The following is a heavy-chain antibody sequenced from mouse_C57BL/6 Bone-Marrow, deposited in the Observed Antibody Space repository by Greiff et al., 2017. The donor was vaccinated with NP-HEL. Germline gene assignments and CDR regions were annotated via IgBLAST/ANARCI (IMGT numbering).Heavy chain of an antibody. CDR2: ISNGGGST. CDR3: ARGEIYYGYDDPFYAMDY. CDR1: GFTFSDYY. J-gene: IGHJ4*01. D-gene: IGHD2-2*01. Sequence: EVQLVESGGGLVQPGGSLKLSCAASGFTFSDYYMYWVRQTPEKRLEWVAYISNGGGSTYYPDTVKGRFTISRDNAKNTLYLQMSRLKSEDTAMYYCARGEIYYGYDDPFYAMDYWGQGTSVTVSS. V-gene: IGHV5-12*01.